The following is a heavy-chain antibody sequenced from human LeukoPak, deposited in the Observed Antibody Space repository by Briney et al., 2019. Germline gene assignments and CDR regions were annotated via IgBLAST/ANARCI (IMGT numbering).Heavy chain of an antibody. D-gene: IGHD6-19*01. Sequence: GSLRLSCAASGFTFSSYSMNWVRQPPGKRLDWIGSVYYSGKTYYNPSLKSRVSMSVDTSKNQFSLKLTSLTAADTAVYYCVRGGDSGWFDFDCWGQGTLVTVSS. V-gene: IGHV4-59*04. CDR1: GFTFSSYSMN. CDR2: VYYSGKT. CDR3: VRGGDSGWFDFDC. J-gene: IGHJ4*02.